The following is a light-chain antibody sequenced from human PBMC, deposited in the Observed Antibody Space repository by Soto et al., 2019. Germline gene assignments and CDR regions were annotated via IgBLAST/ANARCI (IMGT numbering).Light chain of an antibody. CDR2: DVN. Sequence: QSVLTQPRSVSGSPGQSVTISCTGTTNYVSWYQQHPGKAPRVMIYDVNKRPSGVPDRFSGSKSGNTASLTISGLQAEDEAHYYCCSFEGSYTSYVFATGTKVTVL. V-gene: IGLV2-11*01. CDR3: CSFEGSYTSYV. CDR1: TNY. J-gene: IGLJ1*01.